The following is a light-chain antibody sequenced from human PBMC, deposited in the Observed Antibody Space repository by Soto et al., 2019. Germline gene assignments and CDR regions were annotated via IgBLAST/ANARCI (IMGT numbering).Light chain of an antibody. J-gene: IGKJ2*01. CDR1: QTMTRAY. Sequence: EIVLMQSPVTLSLSPCGRATLSCRASQTMTRAYLAWYQQKPGQAPRLLIYAASYRATGIPDKFSGSGSGTDFSLTISRLEPEDSAVYYCHQYHSPPQTFGQGTKVDIK. V-gene: IGKV3-20*01. CDR2: AAS. CDR3: HQYHSPPQT.